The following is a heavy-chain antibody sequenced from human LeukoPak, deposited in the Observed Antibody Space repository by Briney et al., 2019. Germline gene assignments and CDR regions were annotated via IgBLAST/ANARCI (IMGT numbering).Heavy chain of an antibody. Sequence: ASVKVSCKASGGTFSIYAISWVRQAPGQGREWMGGIIPIFGTANYAQKFQGRVTITADESTSTAYMELSSLRSEDTAVYYCAMRGYSYGYDYWGQGTLVTVSS. V-gene: IGHV1-69*13. CDR2: IIPIFGTA. D-gene: IGHD5-18*01. CDR3: AMRGYSYGYDY. J-gene: IGHJ4*02. CDR1: GGTFSIYA.